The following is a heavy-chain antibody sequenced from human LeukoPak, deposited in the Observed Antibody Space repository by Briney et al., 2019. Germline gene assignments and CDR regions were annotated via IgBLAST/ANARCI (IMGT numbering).Heavy chain of an antibody. J-gene: IGHJ6*03. CDR1: GGSISSYY. CDR2: IYYSGST. Sequence: SETLSLTCTVSGGSISSYYWSWIRQPPGKGLEWIGYIYYSGSTNYNPSLKSRVTISVDTSKNQFSLRLTSVAAADTAVYYCARGGSYYDFWSGYYDYYYYMDVWGKGTTVTVSS. D-gene: IGHD3-3*01. V-gene: IGHV4-59*01. CDR3: ARGGSYYDFWSGYYDYYYYMDV.